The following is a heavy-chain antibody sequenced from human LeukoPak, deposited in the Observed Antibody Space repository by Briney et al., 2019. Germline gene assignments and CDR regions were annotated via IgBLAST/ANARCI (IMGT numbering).Heavy chain of an antibody. D-gene: IGHD6-13*01. J-gene: IGHJ4*02. V-gene: IGHV1-18*01. CDR2: ISAYNGNT. Sequence: ASVKVSCKASGYTFTSYALNWVRQAPGQGLEWMGWISAYNGNTNYAQKLQGRVTMTTDTSTSTAYMELRSLRSDDTAVYYCARGIAAADPGDYWGQGTLVTVSS. CDR3: ARGIAAADPGDY. CDR1: GYTFTSYA.